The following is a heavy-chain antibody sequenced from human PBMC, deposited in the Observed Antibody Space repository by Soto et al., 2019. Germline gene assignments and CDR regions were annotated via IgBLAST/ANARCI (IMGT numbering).Heavy chain of an antibody. V-gene: IGHV4-59*01. CDR3: VGDPKGLGDL. D-gene: IGHD3-16*01. J-gene: IGHJ4*03. Sequence: PSETLSLTCTVSGGSTTSDYWSWIRQPPGKGLEWLGYIFHSLGAKYNPSLGSRGTISLDTSKNQLSLSLRSVTAADTAIYFCVGDPKGLGDLWGPGTLGHGLL. CDR1: GGSTTSDY. CDR2: IFHSLGA.